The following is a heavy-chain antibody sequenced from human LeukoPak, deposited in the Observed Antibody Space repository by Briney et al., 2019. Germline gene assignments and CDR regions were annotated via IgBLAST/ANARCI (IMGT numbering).Heavy chain of an antibody. J-gene: IGHJ4*02. CDR3: ARPLWFGGPFDY. D-gene: IGHD3-10*01. V-gene: IGHV1-2*02. CDR1: GYTFTSYA. CDR2: INPNSGGT. Sequence: WASVKVSCKASGYTFTSYAMNWVRQAPGQELEWMGWINPNSGGTNYAQKFQGRVTMTRDTSISTAYMELSRLRSDDTAVYYCARPLWFGGPFDYWGQGTLVTVSS.